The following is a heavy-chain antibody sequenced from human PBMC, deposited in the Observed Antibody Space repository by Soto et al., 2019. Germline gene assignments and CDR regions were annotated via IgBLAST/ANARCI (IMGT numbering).Heavy chain of an antibody. V-gene: IGHV1-18*04. Sequence: SCKASGYTFTSYGISWVRQAPGQGLEWMGWISAYNGNTNYAQKLQGRVTMTTDTSTSTAYMELRSLRSDDTAVYYCARPLGDIVVVPAASNWFDPWGQGTLVTVSS. J-gene: IGHJ5*02. CDR1: GYTFTSYG. D-gene: IGHD2-2*01. CDR2: ISAYNGNT. CDR3: ARPLGDIVVVPAASNWFDP.